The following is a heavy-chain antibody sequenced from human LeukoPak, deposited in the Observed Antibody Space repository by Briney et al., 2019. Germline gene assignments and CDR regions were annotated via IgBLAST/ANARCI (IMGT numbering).Heavy chain of an antibody. CDR1: GYTFTGYY. CDR2: INPNSGGT. Sequence: ASVKVSCKASGYTFTGYYMHWVRQAPGQGLEWMGWINPNSGGTNYAQKFQGRVTMTRDTSISTAYMELSRLRSDDTAVYCCARGEACSSTSCYYWFDPWGQGTLVTVSS. D-gene: IGHD2-2*01. CDR3: ARGEACSSTSCYYWFDP. V-gene: IGHV1-2*02. J-gene: IGHJ5*02.